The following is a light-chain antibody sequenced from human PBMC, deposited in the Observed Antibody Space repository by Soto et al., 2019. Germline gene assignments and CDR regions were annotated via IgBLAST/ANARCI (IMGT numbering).Light chain of an antibody. V-gene: IGKV3-15*01. Sequence: EIVMTQSPATLSVSPVERATLSCRAMQSVSSNLAWYQQKPGQAPRLLIYGASTRATGIPARFSGSGSGTEFTLTISSLQSEDFAVYYCQQYNNWPLTFGGGTKVDIK. J-gene: IGKJ4*01. CDR3: QQYNNWPLT. CDR1: QSVSSN. CDR2: GAS.